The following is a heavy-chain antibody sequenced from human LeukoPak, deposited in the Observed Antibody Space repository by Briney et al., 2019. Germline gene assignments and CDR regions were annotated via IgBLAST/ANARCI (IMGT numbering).Heavy chain of an antibody. CDR2: ISGGIT. Sequence: PGGSLRLSCAASGFTFSTYALSWVRQAPGKGLEWVSAISGGITYYADSVKGRFTISRDNAKNTLYLQMNSLRAEDTAVYYCAKEYCSSTTCYGCFDYWGQGTLATVSS. CDR1: GFTFSTYA. J-gene: IGHJ4*02. CDR3: AKEYCSSTTCYGCFDY. V-gene: IGHV3-23*01. D-gene: IGHD2-2*01.